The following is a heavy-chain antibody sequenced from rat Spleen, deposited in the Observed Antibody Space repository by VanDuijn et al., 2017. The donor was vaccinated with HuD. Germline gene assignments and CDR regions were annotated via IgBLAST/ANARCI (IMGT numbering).Heavy chain of an antibody. J-gene: IGHJ4*01. CDR1: GFSITSDYR. D-gene: IGHD1-3*01. Sequence: EVQLQESGPGLVKPSQSLSLTCSVTGFSITSDYRWNWIRKFPGNKLEWMGYINNAGSTNYNPSLKSRISVTRDTSKNQFFLQVNSVTTEDTGTYYCAKTTVAYYYVMDAWGQGASVTVSS. CDR3: AKTTVAYYYVMDA. CDR2: INNAGST. V-gene: IGHV3-3*01.